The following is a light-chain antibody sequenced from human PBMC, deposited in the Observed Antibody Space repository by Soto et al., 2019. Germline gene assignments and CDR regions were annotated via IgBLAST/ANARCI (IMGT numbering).Light chain of an antibody. Sequence: DIQMTQSPSSLSASVGDRVTITCRASQGISNGLLVWYQQKPGKHPKGLIYVASSLQSGVPSRFSGSGSGTEFTLTISSLQPEDFATYYCLQHDAYPLTFGQGTKVEVK. V-gene: IGKV1-17*01. J-gene: IGKJ1*01. CDR2: VAS. CDR1: QGISNG. CDR3: LQHDAYPLT.